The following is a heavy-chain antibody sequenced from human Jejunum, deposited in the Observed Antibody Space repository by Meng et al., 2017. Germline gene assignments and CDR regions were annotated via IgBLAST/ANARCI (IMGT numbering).Heavy chain of an antibody. D-gene: IGHD1-26*01. CDR2: INAGDSNT. CDR1: GYIFTNYW. V-gene: IGHV5-51*01. J-gene: IGHJ4*02. Sequence: GESLKISCKGSGYIFTNYWIGWVRQIPGKGLEWMTIINAGDSNTRYSPSLQGQVTISDDKSISTDYLQWSSLRASDTAMYYCVRRPETTGAPIDYWGQGTLVTVSS. CDR3: VRRPETTGAPIDY.